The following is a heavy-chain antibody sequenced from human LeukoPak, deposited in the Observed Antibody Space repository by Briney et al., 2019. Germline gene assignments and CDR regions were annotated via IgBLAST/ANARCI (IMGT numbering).Heavy chain of an antibody. D-gene: IGHD6-13*01. CDR1: GGTFSSYA. CDR3: TRDEEAAVGTTVY. V-gene: IGHV1-69*06. CDR2: IIPIFGTA. J-gene: IGHJ4*02. Sequence: SVKVSCKASGGTFSSYAISWVRQAPGQGLEWMGGIIPIFGTANYAQKFQGRVTITADRFTSTAYMELSSLRSEDTAVYYCTRDEEAAVGTTVYWGQGTLVTVSS.